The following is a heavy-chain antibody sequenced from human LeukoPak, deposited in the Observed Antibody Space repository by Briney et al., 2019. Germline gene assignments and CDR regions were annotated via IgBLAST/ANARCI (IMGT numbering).Heavy chain of an antibody. Sequence: SETLSLTCAVYGGSFSGYYWSWIRQPPGKGLEWIGEINHSGSTNYNPSLKSRVTISVDTSKNQFSLKLRSVTAADTAVYYCARGGRRTYYYDSSGRLFDYWGQGTLVTVSS. V-gene: IGHV4-34*01. CDR1: GGSFSGYY. J-gene: IGHJ4*02. D-gene: IGHD3-22*01. CDR3: ARGGRRTYYYDSSGRLFDY. CDR2: INHSGST.